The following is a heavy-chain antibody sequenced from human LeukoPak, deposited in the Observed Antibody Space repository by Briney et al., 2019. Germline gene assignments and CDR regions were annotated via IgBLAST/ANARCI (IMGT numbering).Heavy chain of an antibody. CDR1: AFTFSSYG. CDR2: IWYDGSNK. V-gene: IGHV3-33*06. D-gene: IGHD6-13*01. CDR3: AKDSSSWLDP. J-gene: IGHJ5*02. Sequence: GGSLRLSCAASAFTFSSYGMHWVRQAPGKGLEWVAIIWYDGSNKYYADPVKGRFTISRDNSKNTLYLQMNSLRAEDTAVYYCAKDSSSWLDPWGQGTLVTVSS.